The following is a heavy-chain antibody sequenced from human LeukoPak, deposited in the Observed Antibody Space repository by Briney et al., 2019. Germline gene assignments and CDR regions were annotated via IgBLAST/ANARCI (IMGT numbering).Heavy chain of an antibody. CDR2: IFYNGGT. D-gene: IGHD3-22*01. J-gene: IGHJ4*02. CDR3: ARFSQYFDTSSHYLDY. V-gene: IGHV4-59*08. Sequence: SETLSLTCAVYGGSFSGYYWSWVRQPPGEGLEWIAYIFYNGGTNYNPSLKTRVTISVDTSKNQFSLRLNSVSAADTAVYYCARFSQYFDTSSHYLDYWGQGILVTVSS. CDR1: GGSFSGYY.